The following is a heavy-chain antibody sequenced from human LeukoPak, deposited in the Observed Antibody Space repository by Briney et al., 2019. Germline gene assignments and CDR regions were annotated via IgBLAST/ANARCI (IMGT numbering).Heavy chain of an antibody. Sequence: PGGSLRLSCVASGLTFSNYWMSWVRQAPGKGLQWVANIKQDGSEKYYVDSVKGRFTISRDNAKKSLYLQMNSLRAEDTAVYYCARDDDWNYEDYWGQGTLVTVSS. D-gene: IGHD1-7*01. CDR3: ARDDDWNYEDY. CDR1: GLTFSNYW. J-gene: IGHJ4*02. CDR2: IKQDGSEK. V-gene: IGHV3-7*01.